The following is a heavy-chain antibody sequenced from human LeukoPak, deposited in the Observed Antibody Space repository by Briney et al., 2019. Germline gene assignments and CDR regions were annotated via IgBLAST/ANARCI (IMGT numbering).Heavy chain of an antibody. CDR3: AKDSSLTGYYNDGWFDP. Sequence: GGSLRLSCAASGFTFSSYGMHWVRQAPGKGLEWVAFIRYDGSNKYYADSVKGRFTISRDNSKKTLYLQMNSLRAEDTAVYYCAKDSSLTGYYNDGWFDPWGQGTLVTVSS. D-gene: IGHD3-9*01. V-gene: IGHV3-30*02. J-gene: IGHJ5*02. CDR1: GFTFSSYG. CDR2: IRYDGSNK.